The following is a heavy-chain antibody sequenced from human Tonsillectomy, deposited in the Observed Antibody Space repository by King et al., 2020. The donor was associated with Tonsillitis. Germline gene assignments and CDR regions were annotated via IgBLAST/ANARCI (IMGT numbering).Heavy chain of an antibody. CDR1: GYTFVNYD. CDR3: ARELKTPVDDDLYYYYGMDV. V-gene: IGHV1-18*04. D-gene: IGHD5-12*01. CDR2: ISVYNGDT. J-gene: IGHJ6*02. Sequence: QLVQSGAEVKKPGASVKVSCKTSGYTFVNYDITWVRQAPGQGLEWVGRISVYNGDTNHAQRFEGKVTLTTDTSTRTAYMELRSLSSDDTAVYYCARELKTPVDDDLYYYYGMDVWGQGTTVAVSS.